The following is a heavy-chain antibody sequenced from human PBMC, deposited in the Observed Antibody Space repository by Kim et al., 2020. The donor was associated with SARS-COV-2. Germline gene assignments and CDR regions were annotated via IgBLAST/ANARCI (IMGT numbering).Heavy chain of an antibody. D-gene: IGHD3-16*01. CDR3: ARDRFSWGSSGGVDY. Sequence: GGSLRLSCADSGFTFSVYSMNWVRQAPGKGLEWVSFISSNERTVYYADSVNGRFTVSRDNPKDSLYLQMDSLREDDTAVYYCARDRFSWGSSGGVDYWGQGTLVTGSS. CDR1: GFTFSVYS. V-gene: IGHV3-48*02. CDR2: ISSNERTV. J-gene: IGHJ4*02.